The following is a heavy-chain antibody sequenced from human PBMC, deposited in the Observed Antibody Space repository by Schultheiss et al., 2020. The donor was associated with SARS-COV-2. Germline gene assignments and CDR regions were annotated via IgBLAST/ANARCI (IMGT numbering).Heavy chain of an antibody. J-gene: IGHJ5*02. Sequence: SQTLSLTCAVYGGSFSGYYWSWIRQHPGKGLEWIGYIYYSGSTYYNPSLKSRVTISVDTSKNQFSLKLSSVTAADTAVYYCSRRWGGATTRFDPWGQGTLVTVSS. CDR2: IYYSGST. CDR3: SRRWGGATTRFDP. D-gene: IGHD1-26*01. CDR1: GGSFSGYY. V-gene: IGHV4-34*01.